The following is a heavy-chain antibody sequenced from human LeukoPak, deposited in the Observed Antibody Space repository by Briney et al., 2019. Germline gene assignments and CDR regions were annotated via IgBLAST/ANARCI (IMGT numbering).Heavy chain of an antibody. D-gene: IGHD1/OR15-1a*01. CDR1: GGSFTNYY. J-gene: IGHJ5*02. CDR2: INHSGDT. Sequence: SETLALTCNVSGGSFTNYYWSWIRQTPETGLEWTGQINHSGDTSYNPSLRSRVTLSVDRSKNQFSLKVTSVTAADTGVYYCARGPGTVGLSPWGQGTLVTVSS. CDR3: ARGPGTVGLSP. V-gene: IGHV4-34*01.